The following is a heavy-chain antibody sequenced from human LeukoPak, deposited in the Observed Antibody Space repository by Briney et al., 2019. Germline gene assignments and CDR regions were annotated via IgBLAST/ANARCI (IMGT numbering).Heavy chain of an antibody. D-gene: IGHD3-9*01. J-gene: IGHJ5*02. Sequence: KPSETLSLTCTVSGGSISSYYWSWIRQPPAKGLEWIGYIYYSGSTNYNPSLKSRVTISVDTSKNQFSLKLSSVTAADTAVYYCARSDILTGLRFDPWGQGTLVTVSS. CDR1: GGSISSYY. CDR2: IYYSGST. V-gene: IGHV4-59*01. CDR3: ARSDILTGLRFDP.